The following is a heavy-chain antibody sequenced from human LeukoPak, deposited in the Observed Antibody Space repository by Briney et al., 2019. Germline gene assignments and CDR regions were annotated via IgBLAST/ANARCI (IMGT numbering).Heavy chain of an antibody. CDR2: MYHSGST. CDR3: ARGGRSYFDY. D-gene: IGHD5-12*01. CDR1: GYSINNGGYS. J-gene: IGHJ4*02. Sequence: SETLSLTCSVSGYSINNGGYSWSWIRQPPGKGQEWIGYMYHSGSTYYNPSLKSRVTISLDRSKNQFSLNLSSVTAADTAVYYCARGGRSYFDYWGQGTLVTVSS. V-gene: IGHV4-30-2*01.